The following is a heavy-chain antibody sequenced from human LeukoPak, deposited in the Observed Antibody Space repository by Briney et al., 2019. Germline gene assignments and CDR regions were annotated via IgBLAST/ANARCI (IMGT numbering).Heavy chain of an antibody. V-gene: IGHV4-59*01. CDR3: AKSNGYGLVDI. CDR1: GVSISSYY. CDR2: IYYSGST. D-gene: IGHD3-10*01. Sequence: PSETLSLTCTVSGVSISSYYWSWVRQPPGKGLEWIAYIYYSGSTKYNPSLKSRVTISLDTSKNQFSLKLSSVTAADTAVYYCAKSNGYGLVDIWGQGTMVTVSS. J-gene: IGHJ3*02.